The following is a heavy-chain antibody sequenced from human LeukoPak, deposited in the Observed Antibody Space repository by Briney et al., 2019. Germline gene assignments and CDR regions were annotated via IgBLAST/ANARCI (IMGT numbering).Heavy chain of an antibody. CDR3: AKDQFKTYDYVWGSYRESFDY. J-gene: IGHJ4*02. CDR1: GFTFSSHG. Sequence: GGTLRLSCAASGFTFSSHGMSWVRQAPGKGPEWVSAISGSGGSTYYADSVKGRFTISRDNSKNTLYLQMNSLRAEDTAVYYCAKDQFKTYDYVWGSYRESFDYWGQGTLVTVSS. D-gene: IGHD3-16*02. CDR2: ISGSGGST. V-gene: IGHV3-23*01.